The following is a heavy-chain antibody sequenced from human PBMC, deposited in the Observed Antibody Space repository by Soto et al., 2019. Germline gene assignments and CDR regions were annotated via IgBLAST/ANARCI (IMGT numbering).Heavy chain of an antibody. Sequence: ASVKVSCKASGYTFTSNGISWVRQAPGQGLEWMGWLSASNGNTNYVQKLQGRVTMTTDTSTSTAYMELRSLRSYDTAVYYCARDSITMVGGVTDDSYYYGMDVWGEGTTVTVSS. CDR3: ARDSITMVGGVTDDSYYYGMDV. V-gene: IGHV1-18*01. CDR2: LSASNGNT. CDR1: GYTFTSNG. J-gene: IGHJ6*04. D-gene: IGHD3-10*01.